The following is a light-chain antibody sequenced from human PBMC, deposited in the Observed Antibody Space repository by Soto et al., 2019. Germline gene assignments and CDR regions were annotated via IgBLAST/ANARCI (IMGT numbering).Light chain of an antibody. V-gene: IGKV1-9*01. J-gene: IGKJ4*01. CDR3: QQVKSFLPLT. CDR2: AAS. CDR1: QDISSH. Sequence: IQLTQSPSSLSASVGDSVTITCRASQDISSHLAWYQQKPGKAPKVLIYAASTLESGILSRFSGSGSGTDFTLTISSLQAEDFATYYCQQVKSFLPLTFGGGTKVEIK.